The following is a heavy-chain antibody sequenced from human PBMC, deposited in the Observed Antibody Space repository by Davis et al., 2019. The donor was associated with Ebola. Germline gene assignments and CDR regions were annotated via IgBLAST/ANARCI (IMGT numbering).Heavy chain of an antibody. CDR1: GYTFTSYD. CDR3: ARASSSGWYVDFDL. CDR2: MNPNSGNT. D-gene: IGHD6-19*01. V-gene: IGHV1-8*01. Sequence: AASVKGSCKASGYTFTSYDINWVRQATGQGLEWMGWMNPNSGNTGYAQKFQGRVTMTRNTSISTAYMELSSLRSEDTAVYYCARASSSGWYVDFDLWGRGTLVTVSS. J-gene: IGHJ2*01.